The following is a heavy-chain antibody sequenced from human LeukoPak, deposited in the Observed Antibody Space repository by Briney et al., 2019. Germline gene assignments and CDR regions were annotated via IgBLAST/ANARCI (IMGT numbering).Heavy chain of an antibody. CDR2: ISSSSSYI. CDR3: AREGYIVLMVNAETSYYYYMDV. V-gene: IGHV3-21*01. D-gene: IGHD2-8*01. J-gene: IGHJ6*03. Sequence: GGSLRLSCAASGFTFSSYSMNWVRQAPGKGLEWVSSISSSSSYIYYADSVKGRFTISRDNAKNSLYLQMNSLRAEDTAVYYCAREGYIVLMVNAETSYYYYMDVWGKGTTVTVSS. CDR1: GFTFSSYS.